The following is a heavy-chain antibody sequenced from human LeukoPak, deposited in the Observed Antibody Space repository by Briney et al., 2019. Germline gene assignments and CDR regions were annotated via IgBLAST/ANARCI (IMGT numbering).Heavy chain of an antibody. J-gene: IGHJ6*02. CDR3: AKDPSYSSSWYPRGYGMDV. CDR1: GFTFSSYA. CDR2: ISGSGGST. V-gene: IGHV3-23*01. Sequence: PGGSLRLSCAASGFTFSSYAMSWVRQAPGKGLEWVSAISGSGGSTYYADSVKGRFTISRDNSKNTLYLQMNSLRAEDTAAYYCAKDPSYSSSWYPRGYGMDVWGQGTTVTVSS. D-gene: IGHD6-13*01.